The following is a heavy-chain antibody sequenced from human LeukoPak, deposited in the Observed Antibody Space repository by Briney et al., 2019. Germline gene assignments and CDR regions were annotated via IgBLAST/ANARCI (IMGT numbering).Heavy chain of an antibody. V-gene: IGHV3-23*01. CDR2: ISDSGHDT. D-gene: IGHD3-16*01. J-gene: IGHJ4*02. Sequence: GALRLSCAASGFTFPNYDMSWVRQAPGKGLERVSTISDSGHDTSYADSVKGRFTISRDNSKNTLYLQMSSLRAEDTALYYCATGERYFDFWGQGTLVTVSS. CDR1: GFTFPNYD. CDR3: ATGERYFDF.